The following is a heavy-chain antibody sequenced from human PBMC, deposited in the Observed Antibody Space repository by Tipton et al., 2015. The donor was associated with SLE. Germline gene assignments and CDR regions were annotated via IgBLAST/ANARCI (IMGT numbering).Heavy chain of an antibody. J-gene: IGHJ3*02. V-gene: IGHV4-39*01. CDR2: IYYSGSTT. D-gene: IGHD5-12*01. CDR1: NGSISRSSSY. Sequence: TLSLTCSVSNGSISRSSSYWGWIRQPPGKGLEWIASIYYSGSTTYYNPSLKSRVTISVDTSNNQFSLLLTSVSAPDTAVYYCAGRRTGYRDAFDIWGQGTMVTVSS. CDR3: AGRRTGYRDAFDI.